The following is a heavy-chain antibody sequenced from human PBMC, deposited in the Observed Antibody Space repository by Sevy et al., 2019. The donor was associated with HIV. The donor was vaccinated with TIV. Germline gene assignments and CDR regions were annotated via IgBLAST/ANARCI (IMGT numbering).Heavy chain of an antibody. CDR1: GFTFSSYA. J-gene: IGHJ4*02. Sequence: GGSLRLSCSASGFTFSSYAMHWVRQAPGKGLEYVSAISSNGGSTSYADSVKGRFTISRDNSKNTLYLQMSSLRAEDTAGYYCVKRGGDTSSSWRYYVDYWGQGTLVTVSS. D-gene: IGHD6-13*01. CDR2: ISSNGGST. V-gene: IGHV3-64D*06. CDR3: VKRGGDTSSSWRYYVDY.